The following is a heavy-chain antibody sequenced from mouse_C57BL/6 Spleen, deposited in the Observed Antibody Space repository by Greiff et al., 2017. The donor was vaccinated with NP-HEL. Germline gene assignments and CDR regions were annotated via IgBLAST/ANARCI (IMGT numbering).Heavy chain of an antibody. CDR1: GYAFSSYW. CDR2: IYPGDGDT. V-gene: IGHV1-80*01. D-gene: IGHD1-1*01. Sequence: VKLQQSGAELVKPGASVKISCKASGYAFSSYWMNWVKQRPGKGLEWIGQIYPGDGDTNYNGKFKGKATLTADKSSSTAYMQLSSLTSEDSAVYFCARGHYYGSSSYFDYWGQGTTLTVSS. J-gene: IGHJ2*01. CDR3: ARGHYYGSSSYFDY.